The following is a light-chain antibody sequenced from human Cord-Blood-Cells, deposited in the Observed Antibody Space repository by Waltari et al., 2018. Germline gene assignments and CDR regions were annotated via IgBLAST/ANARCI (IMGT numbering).Light chain of an antibody. CDR1: QSISSW. V-gene: IGKV1-5*01. CDR3: QQYNSYS. Sequence: DIPMTQSPSPLPASVGDRVTITCRASQSISSWLAWYQQKPGKAPKLLIYDASSLESGVPSRFSGSGSGTEFTLTISSLQPDDFATYYGQQYNSYSFGPGTKVDIK. CDR2: DAS. J-gene: IGKJ3*01.